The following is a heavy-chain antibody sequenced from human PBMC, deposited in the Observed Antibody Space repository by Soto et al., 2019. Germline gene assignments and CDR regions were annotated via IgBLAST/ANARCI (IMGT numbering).Heavy chain of an antibody. CDR1: GFSFKTFW. V-gene: IGHV3-7*01. D-gene: IGHD6-6*01. CDR2: INQDESES. Sequence: EMQLVESGGGLVQPGGSLRLSCAASGFSFKTFWMSWVRQAPGEGLEWVANINQDESESHYVDSVKGRFTISRDNAKSSVYLHGNDLRVEDTAVYYGVSASIVGRPGGGQGTMVTVSS. J-gene: IGHJ3*01. CDR3: VSASIVGRPG.